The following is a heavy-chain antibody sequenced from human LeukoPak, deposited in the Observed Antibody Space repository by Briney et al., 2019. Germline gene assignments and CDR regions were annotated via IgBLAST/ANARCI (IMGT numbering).Heavy chain of an antibody. CDR2: INWNSGSS. D-gene: IGHD5-12*01. V-gene: IGHV3-9*03. Sequence: GRSLRLSCAASGFTFDDYAMHWVRQAPGKGLEWVSGINWNSGSSDYADSVKGRFTISRENAKNSLYLQMNSLRAEDMALYYCAKSGGYDLGNNYYMDVWGKGTTVTVSS. CDR3: AKSGGYDLGNNYYMDV. J-gene: IGHJ6*03. CDR1: GFTFDDYA.